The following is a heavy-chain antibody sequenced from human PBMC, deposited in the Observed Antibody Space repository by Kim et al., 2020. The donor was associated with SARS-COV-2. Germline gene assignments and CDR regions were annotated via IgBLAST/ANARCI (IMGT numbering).Heavy chain of an antibody. D-gene: IGHD2-15*01. CDR3: ARDIVVVVAASDYYYGMDV. Sequence: RFTISRHNAKNSLYLQMNSLRAEDTAVYYCARDIVVVVAASDYYYGMDVWGQGTTVTVSS. J-gene: IGHJ6*02. V-gene: IGHV3-11*06.